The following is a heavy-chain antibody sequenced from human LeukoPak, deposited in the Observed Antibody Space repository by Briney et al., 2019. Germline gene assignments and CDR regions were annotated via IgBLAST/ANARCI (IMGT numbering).Heavy chain of an antibody. Sequence: PGGSLRLSCAASGFSFRSYAMSWVRQAPGKGLEWVSGISDSGGNTYYADSVKGRFTISRDNSKNTLYLQMNSLRAEDTAVYYCAKEACSSASCSVNWFDPWGQGTLVTVSS. J-gene: IGHJ5*02. CDR1: GFSFRSYA. CDR2: ISDSGGNT. V-gene: IGHV3-23*01. D-gene: IGHD2-2*01. CDR3: AKEACSSASCSVNWFDP.